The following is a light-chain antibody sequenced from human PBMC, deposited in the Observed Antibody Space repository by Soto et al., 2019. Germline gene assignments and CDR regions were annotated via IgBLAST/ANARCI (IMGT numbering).Light chain of an antibody. J-gene: IGKJ3*01. V-gene: IGKV3-11*01. CDR1: QSVSSY. CDR2: DAS. Sequence: EIVLTQSPATLSLSPGERATLSCRASQSVSSYLAWYQQKPGQAPRLLIYDASNRATGIPARFRGSGSGTDFTLTSTSLEPEDFAVYYCQQRSNWPPIFTFGPGTKVDFK. CDR3: QQRSNWPPIFT.